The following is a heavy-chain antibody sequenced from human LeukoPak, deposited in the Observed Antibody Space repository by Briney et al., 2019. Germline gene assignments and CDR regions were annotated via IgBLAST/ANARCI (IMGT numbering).Heavy chain of an antibody. CDR1: GYTFTSYD. J-gene: IGHJ4*02. CDR2: MNPNSGNT. V-gene: IGHV1-8*01. Sequence: ASAKVSCKASGYTFTSYDINWVRQATGQGLEWMGWMNPNSGNTGYAQKFQGRVTMTRNTSISTAYMELSSLRSEDTAVYYCARGGSYYGSGNYYHYWGQGTLVTVSS. CDR3: ARGGSYYGSGNYYHY. D-gene: IGHD3-10*01.